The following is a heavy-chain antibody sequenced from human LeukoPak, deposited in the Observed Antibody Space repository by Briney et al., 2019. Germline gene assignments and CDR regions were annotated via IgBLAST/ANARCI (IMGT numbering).Heavy chain of an antibody. CDR3: ARDSAYCGGDCYSEYNWFDP. V-gene: IGHV1-46*03. CDR2: INPSGGST. CDR1: GYTFTGYY. D-gene: IGHD2-21*01. Sequence: ASVKVSCKASGYTFTGYYMHWVRQAPGQGLEWMGIINPSGGSTSYAQKFQGRVTMTRDTSTSTVYMELSGLRSEDTAVYYCARDSAYCGGDCYSEYNWFDPWGQGTLVTVSS. J-gene: IGHJ5*02.